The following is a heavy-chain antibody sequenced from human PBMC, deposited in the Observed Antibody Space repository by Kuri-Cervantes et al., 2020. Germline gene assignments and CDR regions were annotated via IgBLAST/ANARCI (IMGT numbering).Heavy chain of an antibody. J-gene: IGHJ4*02. CDR1: RYTLTELS. Sequence: ASVKVSCKVSRYTLTELSMHWVRQAPGKGLEWMGGFDPEDGETIYAQKFQGRVTMTEDTSTDTAYMELSSLRSEDTAVYYCAKAQDIVATIIDYWGQGTLVTVSS. CDR3: AKAQDIVATIIDY. D-gene: IGHD5-12*01. V-gene: IGHV1-24*01. CDR2: FDPEDGET.